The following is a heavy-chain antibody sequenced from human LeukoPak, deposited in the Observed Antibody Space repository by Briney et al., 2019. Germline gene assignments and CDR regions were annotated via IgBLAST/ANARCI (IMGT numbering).Heavy chain of an antibody. CDR1: GFTFSNYA. Sequence: GGSLRLSCAASGFTFSNYAMSWVRQAPGKGLEWVGRIKSKTDGGTTDYAAPVKGRFTISRDDSKNTLYLQMNSLKTEDTAVYYCTTDYGPLDAFDIWGQGTMVTVSS. V-gene: IGHV3-15*01. J-gene: IGHJ3*02. CDR2: IKSKTDGGTT. D-gene: IGHD3-16*01. CDR3: TTDYGPLDAFDI.